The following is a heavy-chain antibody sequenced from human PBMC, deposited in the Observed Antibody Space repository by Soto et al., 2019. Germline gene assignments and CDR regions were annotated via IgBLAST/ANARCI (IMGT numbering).Heavy chain of an antibody. CDR2: IIPIFGTA. V-gene: IGHV1-69*01. CDR3: ARSDGSGSFLSVY. J-gene: IGHJ4*02. CDR1: GGTFSSYA. Sequence: QVQLVQSGAEVKKPGSSVKVSCKTSGGTFSSYAISWVRQAPGQGLEWMGGIIPIFGTANYAQKFQGRVTITADESTGTAYMELSSMRSEDTAVYYCARSDGSGSFLSVYWCQGTLVTVSS. D-gene: IGHD3-10*01.